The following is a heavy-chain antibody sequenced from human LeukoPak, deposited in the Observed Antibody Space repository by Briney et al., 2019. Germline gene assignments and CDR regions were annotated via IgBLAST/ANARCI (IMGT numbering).Heavy chain of an antibody. CDR2: MSGSGYNT. CDR1: GFTFGDYA. V-gene: IGHV3-23*01. D-gene: IGHD3-22*01. J-gene: IGHJ4*02. Sequence: GGSLRLSCTASGFTFGDYALTWVRQAPGKGLEWVSGMSGSGYNTYYADSVKGRFTISRDNSKNTLYLQMNSLRAEDTAVYYCAKVRWISGGYIDSWGQGTLVTVSS. CDR3: AKVRWISGGYIDS.